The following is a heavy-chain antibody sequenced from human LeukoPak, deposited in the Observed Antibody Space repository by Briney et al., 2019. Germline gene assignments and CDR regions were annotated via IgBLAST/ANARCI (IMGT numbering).Heavy chain of an antibody. D-gene: IGHD3-3*01. J-gene: IGHJ6*03. V-gene: IGHV3-30*02. CDR3: AKSWSGYYHYYMDV. CDR2: IGNDGTNR. CDR1: GFSFRTYA. Sequence: GGSLRLSCAASGFSFRTYAMHWVRQAPGEGLEWVASIGNDGTNRNHVDSVKGRFTISRDNSKNTVFLQMDSLRPEDTAIYYCAKSWSGYYHYYMDVWGTGTTVTVSS.